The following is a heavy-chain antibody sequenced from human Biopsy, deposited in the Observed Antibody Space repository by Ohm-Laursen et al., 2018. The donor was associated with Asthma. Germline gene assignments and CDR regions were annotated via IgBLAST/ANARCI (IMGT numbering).Heavy chain of an antibody. CDR2: INAGNGNT. Sequence: SVYLSCNASGYTFISYAIHWVRQAPGQRLEWMGWINAGNGNTKYSQKFQGRLTLTADVFTNTVHMELSSLRSDDTAVLYCAKARCFYYYCDMDVWGQGTTVTVSS. CDR3: AKARCFYYYCDMDV. V-gene: IGHV1-3*01. CDR1: GYTFISYA. D-gene: IGHD3-16*02. J-gene: IGHJ6*02.